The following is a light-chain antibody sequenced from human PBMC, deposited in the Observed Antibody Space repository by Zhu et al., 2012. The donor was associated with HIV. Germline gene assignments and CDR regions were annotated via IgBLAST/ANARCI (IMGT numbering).Light chain of an antibody. J-gene: IGKJ1*01. CDR3: QQYSSYRT. Sequence: GDRVTITCRPSQRVYTSLAWYQQKPGKAPKLLINEASSLGRGVASRFSGSGSETEFTLTINNLQPDDSATYYCQQYSSYRTFGQGTKVEIK. V-gene: IGKV1-5*03. CDR1: QRVYTS. CDR2: EAS.